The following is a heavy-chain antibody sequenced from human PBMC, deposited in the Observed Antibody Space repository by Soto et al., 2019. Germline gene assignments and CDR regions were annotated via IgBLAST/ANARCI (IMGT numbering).Heavy chain of an antibody. D-gene: IGHD4-4*01. CDR1: GFTFSDYY. V-gene: IGHV3-11*01. J-gene: IGHJ4*02. CDR2: ISSSGSII. Sequence: QVQLVVSGGGLVKPGGSLRISCAASGFTFSDYYISWIRQAPGKGLEWVSYISSSGSIIYYADSVKGRFTISRDNAKNSLYLQMNSLRAEDTAVYYCALAGYDSNYYAVTPLSAVHFWGQGNLVTVSS. CDR3: ALAGYDSNYYAVTPLSAVHF.